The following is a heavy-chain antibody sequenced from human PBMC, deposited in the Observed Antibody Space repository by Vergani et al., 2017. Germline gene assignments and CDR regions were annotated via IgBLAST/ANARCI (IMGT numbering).Heavy chain of an antibody. V-gene: IGHV3-21*01. D-gene: IGHD3-3*01. CDR2: ISSSSSYI. CDR3: ARDHYDFWSGFSYYFDY. J-gene: IGHJ4*02. Sequence: VQLVESGGGLVKPGGSLRLSCAASGFTFSSYSMNWVRQAPGKGLEWVSSISSSSSYIYYADSVKGRFTISRDNAKNSLYLQMNSLRAEDTAVYYCARDHYDFWSGFSYYFDYWGQGTLVTVSS. CDR1: GFTFSSYS.